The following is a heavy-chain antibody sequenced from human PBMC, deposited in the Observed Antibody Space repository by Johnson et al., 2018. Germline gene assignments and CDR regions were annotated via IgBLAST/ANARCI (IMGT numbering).Heavy chain of an antibody. J-gene: IGHJ6*02. V-gene: IGHV3-49*05. D-gene: IGHD3-3*01. Sequence: VQLVEAGGGLVKPGRSLRLPCTASGFTFGDYAMSWFRQAPGKGLEWVGFIRSKAYGGTTEYAASVKGRFTISRDDSKSIADLQMNSLETGDTAVYYCTRDPQVTIFGVVYGVDVWGQGTTVTVSS. CDR1: GFTFGDYA. CDR2: IRSKAYGGTT. CDR3: TRDPQVTIFGVVYGVDV.